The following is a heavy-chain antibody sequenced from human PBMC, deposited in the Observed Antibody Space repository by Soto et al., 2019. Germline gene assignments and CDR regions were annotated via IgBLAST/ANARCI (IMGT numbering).Heavy chain of an antibody. V-gene: IGHV4-31*03. J-gene: IGHJ4*02. Sequence: SETLSLTCSVSGGSISRGGYYWGWIRQPPGKGLEWIGYIYYDGKTLHNPSLKSRITVSSDKSKNQFSLRLTSVTATDTAVYYCARSRVGASSPSDFWGQGTLVTVSS. CDR1: GGSISRGGYY. CDR2: IYYDGKT. CDR3: ARSRVGASSPSDF. D-gene: IGHD1-26*01.